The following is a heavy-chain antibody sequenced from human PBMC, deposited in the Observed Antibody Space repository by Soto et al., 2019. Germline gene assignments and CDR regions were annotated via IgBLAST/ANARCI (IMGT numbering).Heavy chain of an antibody. CDR3: AKDREAIVVVPSGPGFDP. CDR1: GFTFSSYG. Sequence: PGGSLRLSCASSGFTFSSYGMHWVRQAPGKGLEWVAVISYDGSNKYYADSVKGRFTISRDNSKNTLYLQMNSLRAEDTAVYYCAKDREAIVVVPSGPGFDPWGQGTLVTVAA. CDR2: ISYDGSNK. D-gene: IGHD2-2*01. V-gene: IGHV3-30*18. J-gene: IGHJ5*02.